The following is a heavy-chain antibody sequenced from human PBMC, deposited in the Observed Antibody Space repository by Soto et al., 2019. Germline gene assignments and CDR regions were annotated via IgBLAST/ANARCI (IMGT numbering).Heavy chain of an antibody. D-gene: IGHD1-7*01. J-gene: IGHJ4*02. CDR2: ISGSGGST. CDR3: AKGRSNWQKELLDY. V-gene: IGHV3-23*01. Sequence: GGSLRLSCAASGFTFSSYAMSWVRQAPGKGLEWVSGISGSGGSTYYPDSVKGRFTISRDNSKNTLFLQMNSLRAEDTAAYYCAKGRSNWQKELLDYWGQGTLVTVSS. CDR1: GFTFSSYA.